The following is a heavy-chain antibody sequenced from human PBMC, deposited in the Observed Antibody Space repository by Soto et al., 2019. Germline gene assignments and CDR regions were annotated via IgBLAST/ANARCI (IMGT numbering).Heavy chain of an antibody. V-gene: IGHV1-69*04. J-gene: IGHJ6*03. D-gene: IGHD3-10*01. CDR3: ARDRHYYGSGSYYNGPHSYYYMDG. CDR1: GGTFSSYT. CDR2: IIPILGIA. Sequence: SVKVSCKASGGTFSSYTISWVRQAPGQGLEWMGRIIPILGIANYAQKFQGRVTITADKSTSTAYMELSSLRSEDTAVYYCARDRHYYGSGSYYNGPHSYYYMDGRGTGTTVNVFS.